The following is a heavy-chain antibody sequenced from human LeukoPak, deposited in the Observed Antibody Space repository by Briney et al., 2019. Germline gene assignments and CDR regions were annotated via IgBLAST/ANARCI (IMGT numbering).Heavy chain of an antibody. CDR3: ARGYDSSGYYAPSDF. J-gene: IGHJ4*02. CDR2: INTSGGST. D-gene: IGHD3-22*01. CDR1: GYTFTSYY. V-gene: IGHV1-46*01. Sequence: ASVKVSCKASGYTFTSYYMHWVRQAPGQGLEWMGIINTSGGSTSYGQKFQGRVTMTRDTSTSTVYMELSSLRSEDTAVYYCARGYDSSGYYAPSDFWGQGTLVTVSS.